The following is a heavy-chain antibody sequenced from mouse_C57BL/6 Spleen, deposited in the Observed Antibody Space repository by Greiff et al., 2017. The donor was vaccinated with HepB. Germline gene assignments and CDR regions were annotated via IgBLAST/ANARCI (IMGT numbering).Heavy chain of an antibody. D-gene: IGHD2-3*01. CDR2: ISDGGSYT. V-gene: IGHV5-4*01. CDR1: GFTFSSYA. Sequence: EVQLVESGGGLVKPGGSLKLSCAASGFTFSSYAMSWVRQTPEKRLEWVATISDGGSYTYYPDNVKGRFTISRDNAKNNLYLQMSHLKSEDTAMYYGARAYDGYYVRYYAMDYWGQGTSVTVSS. J-gene: IGHJ4*01. CDR3: ARAYDGYYVRYYAMDY.